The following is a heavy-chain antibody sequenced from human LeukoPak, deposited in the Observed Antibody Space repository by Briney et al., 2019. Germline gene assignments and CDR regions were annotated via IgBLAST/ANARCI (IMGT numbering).Heavy chain of an antibody. D-gene: IGHD1/OR15-1a*01. CDR1: GFXFSNYA. J-gene: IGHJ4*02. CDR2: ISGSGGST. CDR3: AKKQGLQRPFDY. V-gene: IGHV3-23*01. Sequence: GGSLRLSCAASGFXFSNYAISWVRRAPGKGLEWVSTISGSGGSTHFADSVKGRFTISRDNSNNTLHLQMNNLRADDTAVYYCAKKQGLQRPFDYWGQGTLVTVSS.